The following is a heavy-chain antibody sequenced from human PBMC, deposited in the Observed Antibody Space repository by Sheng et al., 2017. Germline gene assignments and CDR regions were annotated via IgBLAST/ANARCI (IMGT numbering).Heavy chain of an antibody. D-gene: IGHD4-17*01. CDR3: AKDHDYGDPTGPFDI. J-gene: IGHJ3*02. Sequence: EVQLVESGGGLVQPGRSLRLSCAASGFTFDDYAMHWVRQAPGKGLEWVSGISWNSGSIGYADSVKGRFTISRDNAKNSLYLQMNSLRAEDMALYYCAKDHDYGDPTGPFDIWGQGTMVTVSS. V-gene: IGHV3-9*03. CDR2: ISWNSGSI. CDR1: GFTFDDYA.